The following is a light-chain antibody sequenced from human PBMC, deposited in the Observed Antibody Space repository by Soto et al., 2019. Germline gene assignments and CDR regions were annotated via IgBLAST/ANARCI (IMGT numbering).Light chain of an antibody. V-gene: IGKV3-20*01. CDR1: QSVDTTF. CDR3: QQYMSSVT. CDR2: GAS. J-gene: IGKJ1*01. Sequence: EIVLTQSPGSLSLSPGQRATLSCRASQSVDTTFFAWYQKKPGQAPRLLIQGASKRATGTPDRFSGSGSGTDFTLIISRLEPEDFAVYYCQQYMSSVTFGQGTKVEIK.